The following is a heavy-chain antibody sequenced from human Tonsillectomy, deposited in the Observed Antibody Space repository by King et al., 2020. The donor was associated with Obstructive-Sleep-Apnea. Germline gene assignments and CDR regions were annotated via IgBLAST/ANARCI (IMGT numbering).Heavy chain of an antibody. CDR3: AKEDRYDYDSSGYPTYNGLDV. CDR1: GFIFSRYA. Sequence: VQLVESGGGLVQPGGSLRLSCAVSGFIFSRYAMSWVRQAPGKGLEWVSAISGSGGSTDYADSVKGRFTISRDNSKNTLYLQMNSLRVGDTAVDYCAKEDRYDYDSSGYPTYNGLDVWGQGTTVTVSS. CDR2: ISGSGGST. V-gene: IGHV3-23*04. J-gene: IGHJ6*02. D-gene: IGHD3-22*01.